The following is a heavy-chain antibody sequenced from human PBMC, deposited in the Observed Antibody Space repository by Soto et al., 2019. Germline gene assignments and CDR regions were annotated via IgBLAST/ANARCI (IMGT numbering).Heavy chain of an antibody. D-gene: IGHD6-13*01. V-gene: IGHV3-48*02. CDR1: GFTFSSYS. CDR2: ISSSSSTI. Sequence: EVQLVESGGGLVQPGGSLRLSCAASGFTFSSYSMNWVRQAPGKGLEWVSYISSSSSTIYYADSVKGRFTISRDNAKNSLYRQMNSLRDEDTAVYYCARGLRYSSSWSPFDYWGQGTLVTVSS. CDR3: ARGLRYSSSWSPFDY. J-gene: IGHJ4*02.